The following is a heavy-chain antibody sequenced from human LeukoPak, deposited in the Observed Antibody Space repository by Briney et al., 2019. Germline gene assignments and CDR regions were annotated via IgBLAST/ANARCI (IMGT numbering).Heavy chain of an antibody. CDR2: IYHREST. V-gene: IGHV4-34*01. CDR1: GGSFSGFY. J-gene: IGHJ6*02. D-gene: IGHD5-18*01. Sequence: PSEPLSLPCAVYGGSFSGFYWRWMRHPPEEGGECIGDIYHRESTNYNPSLKCRLTISVDTSKIHFSMKLSSVTAADTAVYYCARGHRSRGYSYPYYYYGMDVWGQGTTVTVSS. CDR3: ARGHRSRGYSYPYYYYGMDV.